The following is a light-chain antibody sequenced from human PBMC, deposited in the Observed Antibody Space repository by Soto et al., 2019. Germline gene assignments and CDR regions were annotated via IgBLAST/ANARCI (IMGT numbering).Light chain of an antibody. CDR1: QGISSY. Sequence: AIRMTQSPPSFSASTGDRVTITCRASQGISSYLAWYQQKPGKAPKLLIYAASTLQSGVPSRFSGSGSGTDFTLTISCLQSEDFVTYNWNPDYSNLCMFGQLTNVDIK. V-gene: IGKV1-8*01. CDR2: AAS. J-gene: IGKJ1*01. CDR3: NPDYSNLCM.